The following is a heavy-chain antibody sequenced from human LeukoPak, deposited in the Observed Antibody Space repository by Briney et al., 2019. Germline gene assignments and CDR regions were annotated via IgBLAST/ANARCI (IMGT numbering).Heavy chain of an antibody. D-gene: IGHD3-10*01. CDR1: GYTFTIYA. Sequence: ASVKVSCKASGYTFTIYAMHWVRQAPGQRLEWMGWINAGNGNTKYSQKFQGRVTITRDTSASTAYMELSSLRSEDTAVYYCARDRVTMVRESYGMDVWGKGTTVTVSS. CDR3: ARDRVTMVRESYGMDV. V-gene: IGHV1-3*01. J-gene: IGHJ6*04. CDR2: INAGNGNT.